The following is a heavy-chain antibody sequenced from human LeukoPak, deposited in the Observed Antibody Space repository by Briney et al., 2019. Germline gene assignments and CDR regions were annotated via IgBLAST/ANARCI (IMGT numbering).Heavy chain of an antibody. CDR3: AVLWFGELPLNWFDP. D-gene: IGHD3-10*01. V-gene: IGHV1-2*02. CDR1: GYTFSGYY. J-gene: IGHJ5*02. CDR2: INPNSGCT. Sequence: ASVKVSCKASGYTFSGYYMHWVRQAPGQGLEWMGWINPNSGCTNYAQKFQGRVTMTRDTSISTAYMELSRLRSDDTAVYYCAVLWFGELPLNWFDPWGQGTLVTVSS.